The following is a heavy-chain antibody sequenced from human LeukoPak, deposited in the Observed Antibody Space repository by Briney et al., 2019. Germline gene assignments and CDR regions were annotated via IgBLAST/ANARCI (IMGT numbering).Heavy chain of an antibody. V-gene: IGHV1-8*01. CDR3: ARPTSRPSNYYHMDV. CDR1: GYTLTNYD. Sequence: ASVKVPCQPCGYTLTNYDINWVRQATGQGLEWMGWINPENGNTGYAQKFQGRVIMTRNTAISTVYMELSSLTCEDTAIYFCARPTSRPSNYYHMDVWGKGTTVTVSS. J-gene: IGHJ6*03. D-gene: IGHD2-2*01. CDR2: INPENGNT.